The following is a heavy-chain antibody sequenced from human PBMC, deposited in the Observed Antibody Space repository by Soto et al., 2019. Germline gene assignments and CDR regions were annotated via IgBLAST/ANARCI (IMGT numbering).Heavy chain of an antibody. CDR2: ISLEGSNK. CDR3: AKDGATTVDARFLDS. V-gene: IGHV3-30*18. D-gene: IGHD4-4*01. Sequence: VGSLRLSCEASVFNFSHYAMHCVRHSPGKGLEWLAIISLEGSNKYSARPVKDRFTISRDDSKSTLYLQMNSLRPEDTAVYYCAKDGATTVDARFLDSWGQGTPVTVSS. J-gene: IGHJ4*02. CDR1: VFNFSHYA.